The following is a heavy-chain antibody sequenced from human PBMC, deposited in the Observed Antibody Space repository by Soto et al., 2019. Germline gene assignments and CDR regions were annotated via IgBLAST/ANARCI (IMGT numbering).Heavy chain of an antibody. Sequence: QVHLVESGGGLDKPGGSLRLSCAASGFTFSDYQMSWIRQAPGKGLEWVSYIGSSGLSVYYEDSVKGRFTISRDNANNSLYLEMNSLRAEDSAVYYCARDLRQLLSHNYYYYYLDVWGKGTTVSVSS. CDR3: ARDLRQLLSHNYYYYYLDV. CDR2: IGSSGLSV. V-gene: IGHV3-11*01. CDR1: GFTFSDYQ. J-gene: IGHJ6*03. D-gene: IGHD2-2*01.